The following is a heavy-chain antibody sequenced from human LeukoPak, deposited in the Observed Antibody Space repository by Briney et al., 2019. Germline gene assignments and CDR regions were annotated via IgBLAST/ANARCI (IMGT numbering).Heavy chain of an antibody. J-gene: IGHJ5*02. CDR1: GFTFSSYG. D-gene: IGHD3-22*01. CDR3: ANFYYDNSP. CDR2: ISGSGGST. Sequence: GGSLRLSCAASGFTFSSYGMHWVRQAPGKGLEWVSEISGSGGSTYYADSVKGRFTISRDNSKNTLYLQMNSLRAEDTAVYYCANFYYDNSPWGQGTLVAVSS. V-gene: IGHV3-23*01.